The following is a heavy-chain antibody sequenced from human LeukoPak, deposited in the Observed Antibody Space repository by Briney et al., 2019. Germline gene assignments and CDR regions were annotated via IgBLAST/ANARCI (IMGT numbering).Heavy chain of an antibody. CDR3: ARGPYYYGSGSYPHFDY. CDR2: IYYSGST. V-gene: IGHV4-31*03. D-gene: IGHD3-10*01. J-gene: IGHJ4*02. CDR1: GGSISSGGYY. Sequence: PSETLSLTCTVSGGSISSGGYYWSWIRQHPGKGLEWIGYIYYSGSTYYSPSLKSRVTISVDTSKNQFSLKLSSVTAADTAVYYCARGPYYYGSGSYPHFDYWGQGTLVTVSS.